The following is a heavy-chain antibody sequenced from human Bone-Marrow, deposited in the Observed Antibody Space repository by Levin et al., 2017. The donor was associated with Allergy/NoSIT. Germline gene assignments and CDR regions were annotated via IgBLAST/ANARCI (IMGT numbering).Heavy chain of an antibody. J-gene: IGHJ4*02. V-gene: IGHV3-15*01. CDR3: TTVAKVPAGYDY. CDR2: IRSKTGGGTT. Sequence: LSLTCAASGFTFSDAWMTWVRQAPGKGLEWVGRIRSKTGGGTTDYAAPVKGRFTISRDDSKNMVYLQMNSLQIEDTAVYYCTTVAKVPAGYDYWGQGTLVTVSS. CDR1: GFTFSDAW. D-gene: IGHD2-2*01.